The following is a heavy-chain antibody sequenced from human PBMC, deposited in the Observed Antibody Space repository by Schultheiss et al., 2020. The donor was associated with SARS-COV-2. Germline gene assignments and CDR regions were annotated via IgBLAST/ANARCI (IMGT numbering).Heavy chain of an antibody. CDR2: IYFTGNT. V-gene: IGHV4-59*01. D-gene: IGHD5-24*01. J-gene: IGHJ4*02. Sequence: SETLSLTCSVSGSSITGFFWTWIRQPPGKGLDPIGNIYFTGNTNYNPSLKSRVAISVDTSKNQFSLKLGSVTAADTAVYFCARATRVESLFSVRGGSFDFWGRGALVTVSS. CDR1: GSSITGFF. CDR3: ARATRVESLFSVRGGSFDF.